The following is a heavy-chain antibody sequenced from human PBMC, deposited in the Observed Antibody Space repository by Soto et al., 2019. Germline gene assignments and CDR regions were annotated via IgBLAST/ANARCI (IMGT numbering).Heavy chain of an antibody. V-gene: IGHV3-23*01. Sequence: GGSLRLSCAASGFTFSIYAMTWVRQSPGKGLEWVSSMSRNGDNTYYADSVKGRFIISRDNSKNTLYLQMNSLRAEDTAIYYCAKDQSNSNPLYYFDFWGPGTLVTVSS. CDR1: GFTFSIYA. D-gene: IGHD3-22*01. CDR3: AKDQSNSNPLYYFDF. J-gene: IGHJ4*02. CDR2: MSRNGDNT.